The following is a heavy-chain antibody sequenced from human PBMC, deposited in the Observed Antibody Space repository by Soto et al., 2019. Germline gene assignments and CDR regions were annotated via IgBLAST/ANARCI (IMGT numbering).Heavy chain of an antibody. J-gene: IGHJ6*02. D-gene: IGHD3-22*01. CDR1: EFTVSSNY. CDR2: IYSGDTT. V-gene: IGHV3-66*01. CDR3: ARDLGYYDSSTYAYYYGMDV. Sequence: EVQLVESGGGLVQPGGSLRLSCAASEFTVSSNYMSWVRQAPGKGLEWVSLIYSGDTTYYADSVKGRFTISRDNSKNTLYLQMNSLRAEDTAVYYCARDLGYYDSSTYAYYYGMDVWGQGTTVTVS.